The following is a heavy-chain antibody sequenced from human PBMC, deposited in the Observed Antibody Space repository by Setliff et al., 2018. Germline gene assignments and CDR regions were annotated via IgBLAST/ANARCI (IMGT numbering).Heavy chain of an antibody. CDR1: GFTSTNYA. CDR3: ASAHYYSGYIEYFQY. CDR2: IHAGNGDA. Sequence: ASVKVSCKASGFTSTNYAIHWVRQAPGQRPECMGWIHAGNGDAKYSQKFQGRVTITRYTSASTVYMELSSLRSEDTAVYYCASAHYYSGYIEYFQYGGQGTLVTVAS. D-gene: IGHD5-12*01. J-gene: IGHJ1*01. V-gene: IGHV1-3*01.